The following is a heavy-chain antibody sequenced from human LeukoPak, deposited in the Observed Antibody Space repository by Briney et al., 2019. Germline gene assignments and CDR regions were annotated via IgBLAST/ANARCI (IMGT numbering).Heavy chain of an antibody. V-gene: IGHV3-9*01. J-gene: IGHJ4*02. CDR3: ASLVRPDY. CDR2: ISWNSGSI. Sequence: GGSLRLSCAASGFTFDDYAMHWVRQAPGKGLEWVSGISWNSGSIGCADSVKGRFTISRDNAKNSLYLQMNSLRAEDTALYYCASLVRPDYWGQGTLVTVSS. CDR1: GFTFDDYA. D-gene: IGHD6-6*01.